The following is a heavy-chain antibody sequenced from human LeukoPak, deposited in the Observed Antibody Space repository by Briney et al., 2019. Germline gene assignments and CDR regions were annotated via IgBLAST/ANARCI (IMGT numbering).Heavy chain of an antibody. J-gene: IGHJ6*03. CDR2: VDPEDGET. V-gene: IGHV1-69-2*01. CDR3: ATVGPIVGAHYYYYYKDV. CDR1: GYTFTDYY. Sequence: ASVKVSCKVSGYTFTDYYMHWVQQAPGKGLEWMGLVDPEDGETIYAEKFQGRVTITAVTSTDTAYMELSSLRSEDTAVYYCATVGPIVGAHYYYYYKDVWGKGTTVTVSS. D-gene: IGHD1-26*01.